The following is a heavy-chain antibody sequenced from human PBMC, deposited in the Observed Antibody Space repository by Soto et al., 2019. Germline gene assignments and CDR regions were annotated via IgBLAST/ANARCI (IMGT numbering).Heavy chain of an antibody. V-gene: IGHV1-2*04. CDR1: GYTFTGYY. D-gene: IGHD3-10*02. J-gene: IGHJ4*02. CDR3: ARDSGLLCYDY. CDR2: INPNSGGT. Sequence: ASVKVSCKASGYTFTGYYMHWVRQAPGQGLKWMGWINPNSGGTNYAQKFQGWVTMTRDTSISTAYMELSRLRSDDTAVYYCARDSGLLCYDYWGQGTLVTVSS.